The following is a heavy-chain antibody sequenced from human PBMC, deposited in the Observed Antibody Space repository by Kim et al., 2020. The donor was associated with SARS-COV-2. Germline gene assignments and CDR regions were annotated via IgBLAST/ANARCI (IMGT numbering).Heavy chain of an antibody. CDR3: ARPNGSGSYKHFDY. J-gene: IGHJ4*02. D-gene: IGHD3-10*01. V-gene: IGHV1-46*01. Sequence: AQKFQGRVTMTRDTSTSTVYMELSSLRSEDTAVYYCARPNGSGSYKHFDYWGQGTLVTVSS.